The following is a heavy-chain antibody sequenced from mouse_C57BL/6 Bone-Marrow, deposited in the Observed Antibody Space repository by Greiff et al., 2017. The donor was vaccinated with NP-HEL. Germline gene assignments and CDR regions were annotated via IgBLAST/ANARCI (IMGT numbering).Heavy chain of an antibody. CDR1: GFNFKNTY. Sequence: DVQLQESVAELVKPGASVKLSCTASGFNFKNTYMNWVKQSPEKGLEWIGRINPANGNTNYTPKFQGKATITADKSSSTAYLELSSLTSEDTAIYYCARNYYGSSGKDSLDYWGQGTTLTVSS. J-gene: IGHJ2*01. CDR2: INPANGNT. D-gene: IGHD1-1*01. CDR3: ARNYYGSSGKDSLDY. V-gene: IGHV14-3*01.